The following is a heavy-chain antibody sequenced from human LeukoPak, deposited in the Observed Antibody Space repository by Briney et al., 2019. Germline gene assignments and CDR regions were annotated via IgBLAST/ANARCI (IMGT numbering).Heavy chain of an antibody. J-gene: IGHJ4*02. CDR3: ARDQEMATIFYFDY. CDR2: IWYDGSNK. D-gene: IGHD5-24*01. Sequence: PGGSLRLSCAASGFTFSSYGIHWVRQAPGKGLEWVAVIWYDGSNKYYADSVKGRFTISRDNSKNTLYLQMNSLRAEDTAVYYCARDQEMATIFYFDYWGQGTLVTVSS. CDR1: GFTFSSYG. V-gene: IGHV3-33*01.